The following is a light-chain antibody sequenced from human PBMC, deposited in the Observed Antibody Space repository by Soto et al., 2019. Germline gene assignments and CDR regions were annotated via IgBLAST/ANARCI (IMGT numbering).Light chain of an antibody. CDR3: SSYRSGGTAV. J-gene: IGLJ2*01. CDR2: EVI. Sequence: HSALTQPASVSGSPGQSITISCTGTNSDVGGYNYVSWYQQHPGKAPKLMIYEVINRPSGVSNRFSGSKSGNTASLTISGLQAEDEAHYYCSSYRSGGTAVFGGGTKLTVL. V-gene: IGLV2-14*01. CDR1: NSDVGGYNY.